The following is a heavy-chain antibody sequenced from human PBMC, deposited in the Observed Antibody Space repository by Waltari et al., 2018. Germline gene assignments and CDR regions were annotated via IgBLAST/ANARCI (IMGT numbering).Heavy chain of an antibody. CDR3: ARVRYCSGGSCYPPAGFDY. D-gene: IGHD2-15*01. V-gene: IGHV1-8*03. CDR2: INPNSGNT. Sequence: QVQLVQSGAEVKKPGASVKVSCKASGYTFTSYDINWVRQATGQGLEWMGWINPNSGNTGYAQKFQGRVTITRNTSISTAYMELSSLRSEDTAVYYCARVRYCSGGSCYPPAGFDYWGQGTLVTVSS. J-gene: IGHJ4*02. CDR1: GYTFTSYD.